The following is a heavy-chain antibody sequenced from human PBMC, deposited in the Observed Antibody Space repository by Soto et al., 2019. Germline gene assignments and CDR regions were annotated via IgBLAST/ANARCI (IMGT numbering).Heavy chain of an antibody. CDR1: SESFSKYY. Sequence: SENLSVTRAVYSESFSKYYWNWIRQSPGKGLEWIGEINQSGSTNYNPSLKSRVTISIDTSKNQFSLKLNSVTAADTAMYYCASLANLFEFSNWGHGSLVSVSS. CDR3: ASLANLFEFSN. CDR2: INQSGST. V-gene: IGHV4-34*01. J-gene: IGHJ4*01. D-gene: IGHD3-3*02.